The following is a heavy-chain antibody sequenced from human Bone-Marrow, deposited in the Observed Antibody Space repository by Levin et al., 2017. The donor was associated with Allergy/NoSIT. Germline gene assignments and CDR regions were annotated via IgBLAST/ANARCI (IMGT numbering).Heavy chain of an antibody. CDR1: GFTFSSYA. CDR2: ISGSGGST. D-gene: IGHD4-17*01. J-gene: IGHJ2*01. V-gene: IGHV3-23*01. CDR3: AKGATVTTKSNWYFDL. Sequence: GESLKISCAASGFTFSSYAMSWVRQAPGKGLEWVSAISGSGGSTYYADSVKGRFTISRDNSKNTLYLQMNSLRAEDTAVYYCAKGATVTTKSNWYFDLWGRGTLVTVSS.